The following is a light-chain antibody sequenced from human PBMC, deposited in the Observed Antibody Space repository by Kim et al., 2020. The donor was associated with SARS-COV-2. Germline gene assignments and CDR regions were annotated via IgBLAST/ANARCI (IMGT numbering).Light chain of an antibody. V-gene: IGLV2-14*03. CDR2: DVT. Sequence: QSALTQPASVSGSPGQSITISCTGSSSDVGAYNYVSWYQQHPDKAPKLMIYDVTIRPSGVSNRFSGSKSGNTASLTISGLQPEDEADYYCSSYTSSTTLVFGGGTQLTVL. CDR3: SSYTSSTTLV. J-gene: IGLJ2*01. CDR1: SSDVGAYNY.